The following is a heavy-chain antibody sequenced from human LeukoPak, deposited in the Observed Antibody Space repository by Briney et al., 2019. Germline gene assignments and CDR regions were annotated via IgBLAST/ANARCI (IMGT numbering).Heavy chain of an antibody. CDR3: ARRANLGYCSGGSCYLFDY. J-gene: IGHJ4*02. CDR1: GGSISSYY. Sequence: SETLSLTCTVSGGSISSYYWSWLRQPPGKGLEWIGYIYYSGSTNYNPSLKSRVTISVDTSKNQFSLKLSSVTAADTAVYYCARRANLGYCSGGSCYLFDYWGQGTLVTVSS. D-gene: IGHD2-15*01. V-gene: IGHV4-59*01. CDR2: IYYSGST.